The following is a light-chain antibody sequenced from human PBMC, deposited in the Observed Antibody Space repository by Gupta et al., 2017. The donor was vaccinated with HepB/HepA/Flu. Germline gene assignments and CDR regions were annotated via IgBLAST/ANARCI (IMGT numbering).Light chain of an antibody. CDR3: CSYEGSSTSLVV. CDR1: SSDVGSYNL. Sequence: QSALTQPASVSGSPGHSITISCTGASSDVGSYNLVSWYQQHPGKAPKLMIYEVSKRPSEVSNRFSGAKYGNTASLTISGLQAEDEADYYCCSYEGSSTSLVVFGGGTKLTVL. J-gene: IGLJ2*01. V-gene: IGLV2-23*02. CDR2: EVS.